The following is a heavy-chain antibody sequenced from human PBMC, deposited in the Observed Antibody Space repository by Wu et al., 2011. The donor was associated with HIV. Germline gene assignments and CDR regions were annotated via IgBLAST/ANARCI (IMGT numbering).Heavy chain of an antibody. CDR3: ARDLSGRYFDY. CDR2: ISAYNGDT. Sequence: QVQLVQSGAEVKKPGASVKVSCKASGYTFTNYDISWVRQAPGQGLEWMGWISAYNGDTNYAQRLQGRVTMTADTSTSTAYMELRSLRSDDTAVYYCARDLSGRYFDYWGQGTLVTVSS. D-gene: IGHD1-26*01. CDR1: GYTFTNYD. V-gene: IGHV1-18*01. J-gene: IGHJ4*02.